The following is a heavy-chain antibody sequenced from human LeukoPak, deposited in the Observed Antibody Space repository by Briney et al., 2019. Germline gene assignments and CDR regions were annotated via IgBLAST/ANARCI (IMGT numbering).Heavy chain of an antibody. V-gene: IGHV3-53*01. J-gene: IGHJ4*02. CDR2: IYSGGST. CDR1: GFTVSSNY. Sequence: PRGSLRLSCAASGFTVSSNYMSWVRQAPGKGLEWVSVIYSGGSTYYADSVKGRFTISRDNSKNTLYLQMSSLRAEDTAIYYCARALYNRGWYPDYFDSWGQGTLVTVSA. D-gene: IGHD6-19*01. CDR3: ARALYNRGWYPDYFDS.